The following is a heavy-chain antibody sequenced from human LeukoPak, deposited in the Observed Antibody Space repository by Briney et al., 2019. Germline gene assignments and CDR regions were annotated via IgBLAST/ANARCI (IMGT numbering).Heavy chain of an antibody. V-gene: IGHV4-4*07. D-gene: IGHD1-26*01. J-gene: IGHJ5*02. Sequence: SETLSLTCTVSGGSISSYYWSWIRQPAGKGLEWIGRIYTSGSTNYNPSLKSRVTISVDKSKNQFSLKLSSVTAADTAVYYCARDVYSGSSIYNWFDPWGQGALVTVSS. CDR1: GGSISSYY. CDR3: ARDVYSGSSIYNWFDP. CDR2: IYTSGST.